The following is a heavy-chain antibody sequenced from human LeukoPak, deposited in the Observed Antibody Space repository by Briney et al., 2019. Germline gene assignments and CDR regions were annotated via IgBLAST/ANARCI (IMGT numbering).Heavy chain of an antibody. CDR1: GFTFSYAW. V-gene: IGHV3-11*01. CDR2: ISGSVVST. CDR3: AAFVAFGYSGYDYKDY. Sequence: GGSLRLSCAASGFTFSYAWMSWVRQAPGKGLEWVSIISGSVVSTYYADSVKGRFTISRDNAKNSLYLQMNSLRAEDTALYYCAAFVAFGYSGYDYKDYWGQGTLVTVSS. J-gene: IGHJ4*02. D-gene: IGHD5-12*01.